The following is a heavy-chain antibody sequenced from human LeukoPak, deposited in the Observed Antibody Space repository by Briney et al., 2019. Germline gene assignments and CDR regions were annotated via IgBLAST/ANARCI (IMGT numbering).Heavy chain of an antibody. CDR1: GFTFGDYS. J-gene: IGHJ4*02. D-gene: IGHD2-15*01. Sequence: GGSLRLSCTASGFTFGDYSMTWFRQAPGKGLEWVSFIRNKASGGTTEHAASVRGRFTTSRDDSKSIAYLQMNSLKTEDTALYYCTRDRIMTDFWGQGTLITVSS. V-gene: IGHV3-49*03. CDR2: IRNKASGGTT. CDR3: TRDRIMTDF.